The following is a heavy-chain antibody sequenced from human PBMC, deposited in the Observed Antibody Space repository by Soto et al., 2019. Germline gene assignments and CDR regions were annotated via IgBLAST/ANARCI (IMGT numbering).Heavy chain of an antibody. V-gene: IGHV1-69*13. CDR2: IIPIFGTA. CDR3: SYLMATVTTKAGMDV. CDR1: GGTFSSYA. J-gene: IGHJ6*02. Sequence: ASVKVSCKASGGTFSSYAISWVRQAPGQGLEWMGGIIPIFGTANYAQKFQGRVTITADESTSTAYMELSSLRSEDTAVYYCSYLMATVTTKAGMDVWGQGTTVTVSS. D-gene: IGHD4-17*01.